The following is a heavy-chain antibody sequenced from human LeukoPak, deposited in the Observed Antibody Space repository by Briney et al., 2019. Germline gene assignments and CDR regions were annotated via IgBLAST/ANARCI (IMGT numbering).Heavy chain of an antibody. CDR1: GGSISSGGYY. D-gene: IGHD2-2*01. J-gene: IGHJ3*02. V-gene: IGHV4-31*03. Sequence: PSQTLSLTCTVSGGSISSGGYYWSWIRQHPGKGLEWIGYIYYSGSTYYNPSLKSRVTISVDTSKNQFSLKLSSVTAADTAVYYCARTFLQLLGAFDIWGQGTMVTVSS. CDR2: IYYSGST. CDR3: ARTFLQLLGAFDI.